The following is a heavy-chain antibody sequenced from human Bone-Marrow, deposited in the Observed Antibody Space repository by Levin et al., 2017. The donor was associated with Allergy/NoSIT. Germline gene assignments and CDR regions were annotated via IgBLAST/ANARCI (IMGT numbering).Heavy chain of an antibody. V-gene: IGHV4-34*01. D-gene: IGHD2-21*02. CDR1: GGSFSGYY. J-gene: IGHJ6*02. Sequence: PGGSLRLSCAVYGGSFSGYYWSWIRQPPGKGLEWIGEINHSGSTNYNPSLKSRVTISVDTSKNQFSLKLSSVTAADTAVYYCARGRHIVVVTAIRDAYYYGMDVWGQGTTVTVSS. CDR2: INHSGST. CDR3: ARGRHIVVVTAIRDAYYYGMDV.